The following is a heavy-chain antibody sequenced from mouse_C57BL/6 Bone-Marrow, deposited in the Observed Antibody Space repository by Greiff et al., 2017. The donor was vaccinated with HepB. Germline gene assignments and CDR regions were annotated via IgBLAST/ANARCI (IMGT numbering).Heavy chain of an antibody. J-gene: IGHJ2*01. CDR2: IRNKANGYTT. Sequence: EVNVVESGGGLVQPGGSLSLSCAASGFTFTDYYMSWVRQPPGKALEWLGFIRNKANGYTTEYSASVKGRFTISSDNSQSILYLQMNALRAEDSATYYCARCPPYGSTSYFDYWGQGTTLTVSS. V-gene: IGHV7-3*01. CDR3: ARCPPYGSTSYFDY. CDR1: GFTFTDYY. D-gene: IGHD1-1*01.